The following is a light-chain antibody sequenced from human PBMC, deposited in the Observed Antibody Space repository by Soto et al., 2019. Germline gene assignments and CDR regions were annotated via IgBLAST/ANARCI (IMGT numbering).Light chain of an antibody. J-gene: IGKJ1*01. CDR3: QQYNNWWT. CDR2: AAS. V-gene: IGKV3D-15*01. CDR1: ETVRSN. Sequence: RVMTQSPDTLSVSPGERATLSCGASETVRSNLAWYQQKPGQAPRLLIYAASTRATGIPARFIGNGSGTEFTLTISSLQSEDFAVYYCQQYNNWWTFGQGTKVDI.